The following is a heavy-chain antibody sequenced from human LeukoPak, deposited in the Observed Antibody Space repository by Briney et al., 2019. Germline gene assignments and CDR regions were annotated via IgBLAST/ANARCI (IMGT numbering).Heavy chain of an antibody. CDR2: IYYSGST. Sequence: PSGTLSLTCTVSGGSISSDYWSWIRQPPGKGLEWIGYIYYSGSTNYNPSLKSRVTISVDTSKNQFSLKLSSVTAADTAVYYCARLSLNYYDSSGYYYGGAFDIWGQGTMVTVSS. V-gene: IGHV4-59*08. D-gene: IGHD3-22*01. CDR3: ARLSLNYYDSSGYYYGGAFDI. J-gene: IGHJ3*02. CDR1: GGSISSDY.